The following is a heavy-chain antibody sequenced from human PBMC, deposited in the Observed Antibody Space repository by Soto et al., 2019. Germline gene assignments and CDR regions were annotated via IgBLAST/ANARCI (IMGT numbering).Heavy chain of an antibody. D-gene: IGHD2-21*01. CDR1: GGSISSGDYY. CDR3: ARAPYSNNYYYGMDV. CDR2: IYYSGST. Sequence: SETLSLTCTVSGGSISSGDYYWSWIRQPPGKGLEWIGYIYYSGSTYYNPSLKSRVTISVDTSKNQFSLKLSSVTAADTAVYYCARAPYSNNYYYGMDVCGQGTTATVSS. J-gene: IGHJ6*02. V-gene: IGHV4-30-4*01.